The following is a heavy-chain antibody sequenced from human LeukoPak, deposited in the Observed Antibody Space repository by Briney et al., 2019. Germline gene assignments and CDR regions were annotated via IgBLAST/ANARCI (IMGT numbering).Heavy chain of an antibody. CDR1: GFTFSSYA. CDR3: AKDVGYCSSTSCYDFGY. V-gene: IGHV3-23*01. CDR2: ISGSGGST. J-gene: IGHJ4*02. Sequence: PGGSLRLSCAASGFTFSSYAMSWVRQAPGKGLEWVSAISGSGGSTYYADSVKGRFTISRDNSKNTLYLQMNSLRAEDTAVYDCAKDVGYCSSTSCYDFGYWGQGTLVTVSS. D-gene: IGHD2-2*01.